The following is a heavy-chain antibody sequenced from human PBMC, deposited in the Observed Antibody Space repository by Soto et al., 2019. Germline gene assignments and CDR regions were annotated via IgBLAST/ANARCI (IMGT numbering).Heavy chain of an antibody. Sequence: SETLSLTCAVYGGSFSGYYWSWIRQPPGKGLEWIGEINHSGSTNYNPSLKSRVTISVDTSKNQFSLKLSSVTAADTAVYYCARGSRGYSYGYIDYWGQGTLVTVS. CDR3: ARGSRGYSYGYIDY. CDR2: INHSGST. J-gene: IGHJ4*02. V-gene: IGHV4-34*01. CDR1: GGSFSGYY. D-gene: IGHD5-18*01.